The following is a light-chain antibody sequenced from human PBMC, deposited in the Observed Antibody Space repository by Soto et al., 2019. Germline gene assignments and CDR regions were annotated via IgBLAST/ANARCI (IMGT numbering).Light chain of an antibody. Sequence: AIRMTQSPSSFSASTGDRVTITCRAGQGFSSYLAWYQQKPGKAPKLLIYAASTLQSGLPSRFSGSGSGTAFTLTIGCLQSEDFATYYCQQYYSYPPLTFGGGTKVEIK. CDR3: QQYYSYPPLT. CDR2: AAS. J-gene: IGKJ4*01. V-gene: IGKV1-8*01. CDR1: QGFSSY.